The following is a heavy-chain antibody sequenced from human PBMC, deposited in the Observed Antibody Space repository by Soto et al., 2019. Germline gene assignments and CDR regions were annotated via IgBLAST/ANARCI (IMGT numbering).Heavy chain of an antibody. J-gene: IGHJ6*02. D-gene: IGHD3-10*01. CDR3: ATPGAGGDYYYYGMDV. Sequence: PGGSLRLSCVASASGFTFSSYAMSRVRQAPGKGLEWVSAISGSGGSTYYADSVKGRFTISRDNSKNTLYLQMNSLRAEDTAVYYCATPGAGGDYYYYGMDVWGQGTTVTVSS. CDR1: GFTFSSYA. CDR2: ISGSGGST. V-gene: IGHV3-23*01.